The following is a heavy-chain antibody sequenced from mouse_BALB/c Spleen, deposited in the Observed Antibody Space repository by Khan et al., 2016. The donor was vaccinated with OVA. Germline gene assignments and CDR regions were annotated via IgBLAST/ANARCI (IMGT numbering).Heavy chain of an antibody. Sequence: VRLQQSGAELVKPGASVKLSCTASGFNIEDTYIHWVMQRPEQGLEWIGRIDPANGNTKYDPKFQAKATITADTSPNTAYLHLSSLTSEDTAVYYCASGGWSYAMDYWGQGTSVTVSS. D-gene: IGHD1-1*02. CDR2: IDPANGNT. J-gene: IGHJ4*01. CDR3: ASGGWSYAMDY. V-gene: IGHV14-3*02. CDR1: GFNIEDTY.